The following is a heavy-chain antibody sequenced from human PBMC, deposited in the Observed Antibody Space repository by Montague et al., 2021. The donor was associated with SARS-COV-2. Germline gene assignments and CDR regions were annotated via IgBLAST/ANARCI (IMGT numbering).Heavy chain of an antibody. CDR3: ANFRRTQLLFGTLYYGMDV. CDR2: IYYTGST. CDR1: GVSVNNYY. J-gene: IGHJ6*02. D-gene: IGHD2-2*01. V-gene: IGHV4-59*02. Sequence: SETLSLTCSVSGVSVNNYYWAWIRQTPEKGLEWIGYIYYTGSTNYNPSLRNRITISIDTSKNQFSLKLSSVTAADTAVYYCANFRRTQLLFGTLYYGMDVWGQGTTVTVSS.